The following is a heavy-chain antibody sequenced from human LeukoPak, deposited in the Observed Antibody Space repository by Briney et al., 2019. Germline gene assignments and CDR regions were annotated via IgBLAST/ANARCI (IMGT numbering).Heavy chain of an antibody. V-gene: IGHV4-39*01. J-gene: IGHJ5*02. Sequence: SETLSLTCTVSGASISSSSYYWGWIRQPPGKGLEWIGNIYYSGSTYYNPSLKSRVTISVDTSKNQFSLKLTSVTAADTAVCYCAGGLGYCASASCLNWFDPWGQGTLVTVSS. D-gene: IGHD2-2*01. CDR2: IYYSGST. CDR1: GASISSSSYY. CDR3: AGGLGYCASASCLNWFDP.